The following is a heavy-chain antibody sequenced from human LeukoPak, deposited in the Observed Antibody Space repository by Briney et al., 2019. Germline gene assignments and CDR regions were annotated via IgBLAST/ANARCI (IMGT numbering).Heavy chain of an antibody. Sequence: GGSLRLSCAASGFTFSSYWMHWVRQAPGKGLVWVSRINSDGSSTSYADPAKGRFTISRDNAKNTLYLQMNSLRAEDTAVYYCAKDGGLWVSAHWGGSWGRGTLVTVSS. J-gene: IGHJ5*02. D-gene: IGHD7-27*01. CDR2: INSDGSST. CDR1: GFTFSSYW. V-gene: IGHV3-74*01. CDR3: AKDGGLWVSAHWGGS.